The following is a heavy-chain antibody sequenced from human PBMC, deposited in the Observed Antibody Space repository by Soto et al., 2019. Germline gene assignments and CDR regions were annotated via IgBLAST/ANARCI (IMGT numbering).Heavy chain of an antibody. V-gene: IGHV3-23*04. CDR3: AKLGHAFDI. J-gene: IGHJ3*02. Sequence: EVQLVESGGGLIEPGGSLRLSCAASGFTFDSFAMNWVRQAPGKGLVWVSRVSGSGSTTYYADSVKGRFIISRDNSKNTLYLHMKSLRVEDTAVYSCAKLGHAFDIWGQGTIVSVSS. CDR1: GFTFDSFA. CDR2: VSGSGSTT. D-gene: IGHD3-16*01.